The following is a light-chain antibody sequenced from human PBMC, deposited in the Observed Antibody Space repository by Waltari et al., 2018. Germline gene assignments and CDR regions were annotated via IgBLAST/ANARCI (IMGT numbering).Light chain of an antibody. CDR1: QGVGKY. CDR3: QKYDFLPAT. J-gene: IGKJ1*01. Sequence: EIVLTQSPGTLSLSPGERATLSCRASQGVGKYLAWYQQRPGQAPRLLLYHTSIRTTGIPDRFSGSRYGTDFGLPISRLEPEDFAVYVCQKYDFLPATFGQGTTVEIK. V-gene: IGKV3-20*01. CDR2: HTS.